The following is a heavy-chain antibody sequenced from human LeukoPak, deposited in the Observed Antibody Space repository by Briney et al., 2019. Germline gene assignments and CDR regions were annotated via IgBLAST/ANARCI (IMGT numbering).Heavy chain of an antibody. J-gene: IGHJ4*02. CDR1: GFICSSHC. V-gene: IGHV3-7*01. D-gene: IGHD1-1*01. Sequence: PGGSLRLSCAASGFICSSHCMSWVRQAPGKGLEWVANIKQDESEKYYVDSLKGRFTISRDNAKNSLYLQMNSLRAEDTAVYYCARDKIEGPTKLDYWGQGILVTVSS. CDR3: ARDKIEGPTKLDY. CDR2: IKQDESEK.